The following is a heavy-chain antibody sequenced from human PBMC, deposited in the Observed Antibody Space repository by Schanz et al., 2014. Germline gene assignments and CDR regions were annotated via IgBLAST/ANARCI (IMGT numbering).Heavy chain of an antibody. D-gene: IGHD6-6*01. CDR3: ARVGRDYISSSVLDSLHY. J-gene: IGHJ4*02. V-gene: IGHV3-30*04. CDR2: ISFDGGKT. CDR1: GFTFRSYG. Sequence: VQLVESGGGLVKPGDSLRLSCVASGFTFRSYGMHWVRQAPGKGLEWVAHISFDGGKTYYADSVKGRFTISRDNTKNTLFLQMNNLRPEDTAMYFCARVGRDYISSSVLDSLHYWGQGSLVTVS.